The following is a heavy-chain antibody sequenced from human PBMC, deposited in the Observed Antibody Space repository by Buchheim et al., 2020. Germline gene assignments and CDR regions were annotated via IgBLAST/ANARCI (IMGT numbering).Heavy chain of an antibody. V-gene: IGHV3-9*01. CDR2: ISWNSGRI. J-gene: IGHJ4*02. D-gene: IGHD5-24*01. CDR1: GFTFDDFV. CDR3: AKQELSRDGYNPIDY. Sequence: EVQLVESGGGLVQPGRSLRLSCAASGFTFDDFVMHWVRQAPGKGPEWVSGISWNSGRIHYADSVKGRFIISRDNAKNSLYLQMNSLRAEDTALYYCAKQELSRDGYNPIDYWGQGTL.